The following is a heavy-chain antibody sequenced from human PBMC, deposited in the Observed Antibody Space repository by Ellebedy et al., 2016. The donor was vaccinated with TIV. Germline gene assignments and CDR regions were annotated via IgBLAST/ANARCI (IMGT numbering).Heavy chain of an antibody. CDR1: GFAFGDYS. D-gene: IGHD3-10*01. V-gene: IGHV3-30*02. J-gene: IGHJ4*02. CDR2: IRYDGSNK. CDR3: AKRIGGLLLWFGELGY. Sequence: GESLKISCTASGFAFGDYSLSWVRQAPGKGLEWVAFIRYDGSNKYYADSVKGRFTISRDNSNNTLYLQMNSLRAEDTAVYYCAKRIGGLLLWFGELGYWGQGTLVTVT.